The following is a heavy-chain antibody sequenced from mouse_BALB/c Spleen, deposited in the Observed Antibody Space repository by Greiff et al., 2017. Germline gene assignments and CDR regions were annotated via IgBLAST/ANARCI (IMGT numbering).Heavy chain of an antibody. Sequence: EVQRVESGGGLVKPGGSLKLSCAASGFTFSDYYMYWVRQTPEKRLEWVATISDGGSYTYYPDSVKGRFTISRDNAKNNLYLQMSSLKSEDTAMYYCARDGNGNYAYAMDYWGQGTSVTVSS. CDR3: ARDGNGNYAYAMDY. D-gene: IGHD2-1*01. CDR2: ISDGGSYT. CDR1: GFTFSDYY. V-gene: IGHV5-4*02. J-gene: IGHJ4*01.